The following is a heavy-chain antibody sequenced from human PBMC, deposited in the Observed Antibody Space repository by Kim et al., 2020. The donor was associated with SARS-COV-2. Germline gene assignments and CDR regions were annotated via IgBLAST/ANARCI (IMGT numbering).Heavy chain of an antibody. CDR3: ARESPGNWNYGGGFDY. V-gene: IGHV3-30-3*01. D-gene: IGHD1-7*01. Sequence: GGSLRLSCAASGFTFSSYAMHWVRQAPGKGLEWVAVISYDGSNKDYADSVKGRFTISRDNSKNTLFLQMNSLRVEDTAVYYCARESPGNWNYGGGFDYWGQGTLVTVSS. CDR1: GFTFSSYA. J-gene: IGHJ4*02. CDR2: ISYDGSNK.